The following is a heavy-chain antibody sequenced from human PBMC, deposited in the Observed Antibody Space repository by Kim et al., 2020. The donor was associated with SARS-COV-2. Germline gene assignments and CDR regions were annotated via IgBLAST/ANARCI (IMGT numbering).Heavy chain of an antibody. Sequence: HYADSVKGRFTISRDNSKDTLYLQMTRLRAEHTAIYCCAKSLVAGDSFFDYWGQGALVTVSS. J-gene: IGHJ4*02. V-gene: IGHV3-23*01. D-gene: IGHD2-2*01. CDR3: AKSLVAGDSFFDY.